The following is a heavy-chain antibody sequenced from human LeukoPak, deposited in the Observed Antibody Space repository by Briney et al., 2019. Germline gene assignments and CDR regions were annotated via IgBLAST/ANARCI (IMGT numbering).Heavy chain of an antibody. V-gene: IGHV1-18*01. CDR1: GYTFTTYG. D-gene: IGHD3-10*01. CDR3: ARDLIAVRPGWFDP. J-gene: IGHJ5*02. CDR2: ISAYNGNT. Sequence: WASVKVSCKASGYTFTTYGISWGRLAPGQGLERMGWISAYNGNTNYAQQFQGRVTMTTDTSMSTAYMGQRSLRSDDTAVYYCARDLIAVRPGWFDPWGQGSLVTVSS.